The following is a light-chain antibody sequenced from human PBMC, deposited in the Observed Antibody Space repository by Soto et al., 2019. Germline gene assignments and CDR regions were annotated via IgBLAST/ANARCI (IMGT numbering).Light chain of an antibody. V-gene: IGKV3-20*01. CDR1: QSVSSY. Sequence: EIVLTQSPATLSLSPGERATLSCRASQSVSSYLAWYQQKPGQAPRLLIYGTSSRATGIPDRFSGSGSGTDFTLSISRLEPEDFAAYYCQHYGSSPTFGQGTKVDIK. CDR2: GTS. J-gene: IGKJ1*01. CDR3: QHYGSSPT.